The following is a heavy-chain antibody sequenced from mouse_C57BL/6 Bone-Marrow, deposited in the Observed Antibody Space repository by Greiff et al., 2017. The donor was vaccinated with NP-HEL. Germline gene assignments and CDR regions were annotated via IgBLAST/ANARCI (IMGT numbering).Heavy chain of an antibody. CDR3: ALITTVVAHWYFDV. D-gene: IGHD1-1*01. V-gene: IGHV1-64*01. Sequence: QVQLKESGAELVKPGASVKLSSKASGYTFTSYWMHWVKQRPGQGLEWIGMIHPNSGSTNYNEKFKSKATLTVDKSSSTAYMQLSSLTSEDSAVYYCALITTVVAHWYFDVWGTGTTVTVSS. J-gene: IGHJ1*03. CDR1: GYTFTSYW. CDR2: IHPNSGST.